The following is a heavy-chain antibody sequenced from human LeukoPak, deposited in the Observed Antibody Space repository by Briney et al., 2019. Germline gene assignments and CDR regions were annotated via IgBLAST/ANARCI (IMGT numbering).Heavy chain of an antibody. Sequence: GGSLRLSCAASGFTVSSKYMSWVRQAPGKGLEWVSVIYSGGSTYYADSVKGRFTISRDNSKNTLYLQMNSLRAEDTAVYYCAGRGYSYGPAYYYYYMDVWGKGTTVTVSS. CDR2: IYSGGST. CDR1: GFTVSSKY. D-gene: IGHD5-18*01. J-gene: IGHJ6*03. CDR3: AGRGYSYGPAYYYYYMDV. V-gene: IGHV3-53*01.